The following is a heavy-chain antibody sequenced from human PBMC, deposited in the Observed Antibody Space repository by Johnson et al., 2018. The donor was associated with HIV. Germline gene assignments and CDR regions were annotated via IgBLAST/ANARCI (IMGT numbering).Heavy chain of an antibody. D-gene: IGHD4-17*01. CDR2: IGRSGTTI. CDR1: GFSISDYY. Sequence: QVQLVESGGGLVKPGGSLRLSCAASGFSISDYYMSWIRQAPGKGLEWISYIGRSGTTIYYADSVKGRFTISRDNTKNSLYLQMNSLRAEDTAVYYCAKEGRDVLRDYDAFDIWGQGTMVTVSS. V-gene: IGHV3-11*04. CDR3: AKEGRDVLRDYDAFDI. J-gene: IGHJ3*02.